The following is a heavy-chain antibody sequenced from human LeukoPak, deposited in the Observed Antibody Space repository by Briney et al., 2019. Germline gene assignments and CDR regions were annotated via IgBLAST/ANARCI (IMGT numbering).Heavy chain of an antibody. D-gene: IGHD3-10*01. V-gene: IGHV4-59*01. CDR3: ARAVTMVRGVMGPRFDY. Sequence: SETLSLTCTVSGGSISSYYWSWIRQPPGKGLEWIGYIYYSGSTNYNPSLKSRVTISVDTSKNQFSLKLSSVTAADTAVYYCARAVTMVRGVMGPRFDYWGQGTLVTVSS. J-gene: IGHJ4*02. CDR1: GGSISSYY. CDR2: IYYSGST.